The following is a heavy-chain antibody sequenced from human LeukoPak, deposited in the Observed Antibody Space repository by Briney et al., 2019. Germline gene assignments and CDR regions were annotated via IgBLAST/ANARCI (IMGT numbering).Heavy chain of an antibody. J-gene: IGHJ3*02. CDR2: ISAYNGNT. D-gene: IGHD3-3*01. V-gene: IGHV1-18*01. CDR1: GYTFTSYD. CDR3: ARGGVVITRDVFDI. Sequence: ASVKVSCKASGYTFTSYDINWVRQATGQGLEWMGWISAYNGNTNYAQKLQGRVTMTTDTSTSTAYMELRSLRSDDTAVYYCARGGVVITRDVFDIWGQGTMVTVSS.